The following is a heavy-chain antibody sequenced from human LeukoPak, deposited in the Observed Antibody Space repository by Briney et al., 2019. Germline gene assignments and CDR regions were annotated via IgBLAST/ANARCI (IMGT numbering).Heavy chain of an antibody. CDR1: GSSISNTYS. CDR3: ARHATTIVLGRYYFDN. D-gene: IGHD3-10*01. V-gene: IGHV4-38-2*01. CDR2: IYHSGST. J-gene: IGHJ4*02. Sequence: SETLSLTCDVSGSSISNTYSCGWIRQPPGKGLEWIGTIYHSGSTYYNPSLESRVSISVDTSRNQFSLELSSVTAADTAVYYCARHATTIVLGRYYFDNWGQGTLVTVSS.